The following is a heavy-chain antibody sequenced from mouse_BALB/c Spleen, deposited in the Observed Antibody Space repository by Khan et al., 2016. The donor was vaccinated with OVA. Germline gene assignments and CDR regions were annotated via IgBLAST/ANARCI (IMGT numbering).Heavy chain of an antibody. CDR3: ARAYYRYDGYYAMDY. J-gene: IGHJ4*01. Sequence: VQLQESGPGLVAPSQSLSITCTVSGFSLSRYNIHWVRQPPGKGLEWLGMIWGGGGTDYNSTLKIRLSISKDNSKSQVFLKMNSLQTDDTAMYYCARAYYRYDGYYAMDYWCQGTSVTVSS. V-gene: IGHV2-6-4*01. CDR1: GFSLSRYN. CDR2: IWGGGGT. D-gene: IGHD2-14*01.